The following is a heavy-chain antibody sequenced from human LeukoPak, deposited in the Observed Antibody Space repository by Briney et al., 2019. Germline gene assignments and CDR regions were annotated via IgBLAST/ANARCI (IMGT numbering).Heavy chain of an antibody. CDR2: IYHSGST. CDR3: ARRAEYSSPFYYYYYMDV. J-gene: IGHJ6*03. V-gene: IGHV4-30-2*01. CDR1: GGSISSGGYY. D-gene: IGHD6-6*01. Sequence: SETLSLTCTVSGGSISSGGYYWSWIRQPPGKGLEWIGYIYHSGSTYYNPSLKSRVTISVDTSKHQFSLKLSSVTAADTAVYYCARRAEYSSPFYYYYYMDVWGKGTTVTVSS.